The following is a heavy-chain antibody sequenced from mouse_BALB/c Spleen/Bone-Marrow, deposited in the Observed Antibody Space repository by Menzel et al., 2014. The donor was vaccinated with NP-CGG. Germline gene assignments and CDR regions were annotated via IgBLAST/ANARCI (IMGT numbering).Heavy chain of an antibody. J-gene: IGHJ3*01. V-gene: IGHV4-1*02. D-gene: IGHD2-3*01. CDR2: INPDSNTI. CDR1: AVDFSSYW. Sequence: SASAVDFSSYWMSWVRQAPGKGLEWIGEINPDSNTINYTPSLKDKFIISRDNAKNTLYLQISKVRSEDTALYYCARIGYYGWFAYWGQGTLVTVSA. CDR3: ARIGYYGWFAY.